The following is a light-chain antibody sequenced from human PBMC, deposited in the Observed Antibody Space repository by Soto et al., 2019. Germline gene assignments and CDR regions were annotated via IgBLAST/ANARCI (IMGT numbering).Light chain of an antibody. CDR1: NSRIGNSY. J-gene: IGLJ2*01. Sequence: QSVLTQPPSVSAAPGQKVTISCSGRNSRIGNSYVAWYQHLPGTTPKLLIYDNDKRPSGIPDRFSGSKSGTSATLAITDLQTGDEADYYCGSWDSSLNGVLFGGGTKLTVL. CDR3: GSWDSSLNGVL. V-gene: IGLV1-51*01. CDR2: DND.